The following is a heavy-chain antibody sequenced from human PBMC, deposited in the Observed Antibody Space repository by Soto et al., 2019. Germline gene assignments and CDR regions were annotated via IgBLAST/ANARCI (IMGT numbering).Heavy chain of an antibody. Sequence: QVQLVQSGAEVREPGASVKVSCKASGYSFTSLDINWVRQTAGQGLEWMGWMQPSTGRTGYAQKFQGRVTMTRDTSLNTAYMELTTPTSDDTAFYYWARGVSAGVDYWGQGTLVTVSS. CDR3: ARGVSAGVDY. CDR1: GYSFTSLD. D-gene: IGHD1-26*01. J-gene: IGHJ4*02. CDR2: MQPSTGRT. V-gene: IGHV1-8*01.